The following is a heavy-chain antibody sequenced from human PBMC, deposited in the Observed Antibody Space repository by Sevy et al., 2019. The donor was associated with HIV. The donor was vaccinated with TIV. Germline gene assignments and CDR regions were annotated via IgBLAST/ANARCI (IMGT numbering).Heavy chain of an antibody. CDR2: ISSSSSYI. Sequence: GGSLRLSCAASGFTFSSYSMNWVRQAPGKGLEWLSSISSSSSYIYYADSVKGRFTISRDNAKNSLYLQMNSLRAEDTAVYYCARGVAAAGGAYFDYWGQGTLVTVSS. D-gene: IGHD6-13*01. CDR3: ARGVAAAGGAYFDY. CDR1: GFTFSSYS. J-gene: IGHJ4*02. V-gene: IGHV3-21*01.